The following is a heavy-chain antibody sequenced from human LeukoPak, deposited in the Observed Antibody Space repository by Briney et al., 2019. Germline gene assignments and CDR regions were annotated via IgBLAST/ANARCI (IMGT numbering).Heavy chain of an antibody. V-gene: IGHV4-59*01. CDR1: GGSISSYY. CDR3: ARAPGYSYGYGY. D-gene: IGHD5-18*01. J-gene: IGHJ4*02. CDR2: IYYSGST. Sequence: SETLSLTCTVSGGSISSYYWSWIRQPPGKGLEWIGYIYYSGSTNYNPSLKSRVTISVDTSKNQFSLKLSSVTAADTAVYYCARAPGYSYGYGYWGQGTLVTVSS.